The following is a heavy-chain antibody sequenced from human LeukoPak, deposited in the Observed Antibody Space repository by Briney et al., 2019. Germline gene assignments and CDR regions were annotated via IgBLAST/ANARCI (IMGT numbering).Heavy chain of an antibody. Sequence: SETLSLTCAVYGGSFSGYYWSWIRQPPGKGLEWIGEINHSGSTNYNPSLKSRVTISVDTSKNQFSLKLSSVTAADTAVYYCARGRLNIVVVVAAFWVMDVWGQGTTVTVSS. CDR2: INHSGST. CDR3: ARGRLNIVVVVAAFWVMDV. V-gene: IGHV4-34*01. CDR1: GGSFSGYY. D-gene: IGHD2-15*01. J-gene: IGHJ6*02.